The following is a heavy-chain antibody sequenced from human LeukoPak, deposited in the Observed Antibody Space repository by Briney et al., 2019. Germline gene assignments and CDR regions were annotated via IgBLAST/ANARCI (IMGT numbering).Heavy chain of an antibody. CDR3: ARHRSGNYGLKYYFDY. D-gene: IGHD1-26*01. CDR1: GGSFSGYY. CDR2: INHSGST. V-gene: IGHV4-34*01. J-gene: IGHJ4*02. Sequence: SETLSLTCAVYGGSFSGYYWSWIRQPPGKGLEWIGEINHSGSTNYNPSLKSRVTISVDPSKHQFSLKLSSVTAADTAVYYCARHRSGNYGLKYYFDYWGQGTLDTVSS.